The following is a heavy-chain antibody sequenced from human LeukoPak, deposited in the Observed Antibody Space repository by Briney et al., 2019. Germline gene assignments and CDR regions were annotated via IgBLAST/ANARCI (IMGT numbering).Heavy chain of an antibody. CDR2: IKQDGSEK. V-gene: IGHV3-7*01. J-gene: IGHJ4*02. Sequence: GGSLRLSCAASGFTFNSYWMSWVRQAPGKGLEWVANIKQDGSEKYYVDSVKGRFTISRDNAKNSLYLQMNSLRAEDTAVYYCARDDPTLFWSGSPSYWGQGTLVTVSS. D-gene: IGHD3-3*01. CDR3: ARDDPTLFWSGSPSY. CDR1: GFTFNSYW.